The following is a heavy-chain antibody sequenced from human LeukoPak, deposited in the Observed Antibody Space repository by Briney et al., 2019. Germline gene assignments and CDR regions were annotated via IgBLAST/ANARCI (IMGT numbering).Heavy chain of an antibody. CDR1: GVSISSYY. V-gene: IGHV4-59*01. CDR3: ARSRRSLTHYYYYGMDV. CDR2: IYYSGST. Sequence: SETLSLTCTVSGVSISSYYWSWIRQPPGKGLEWVGYIYYSGSTNYNPPLKSRVTISVDTSKNQFSLKLSSVTAADTAVYYCARSRRSLTHYYYYGMDVWGQGTTVTVSS. J-gene: IGHJ6*02. D-gene: IGHD4/OR15-4a*01.